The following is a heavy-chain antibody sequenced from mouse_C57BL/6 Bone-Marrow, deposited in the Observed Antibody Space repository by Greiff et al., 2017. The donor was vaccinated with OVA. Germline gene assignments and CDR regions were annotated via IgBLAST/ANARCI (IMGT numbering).Heavy chain of an antibody. CDR2: ISSGSSTI. J-gene: IGHJ1*03. CDR1: GFTFSDYG. CDR3: ARGFDV. Sequence: EVQLVESGGGLVKPGGSLKLSCAASGFTFSDYGMHWVRQAPEKGLEWVAYISSGSSTIYYADTVKGRFTISRDNAKNNLFLQMTSLRSEDTAMYYCARGFDVWGTGTTVTVAS. V-gene: IGHV5-17*01.